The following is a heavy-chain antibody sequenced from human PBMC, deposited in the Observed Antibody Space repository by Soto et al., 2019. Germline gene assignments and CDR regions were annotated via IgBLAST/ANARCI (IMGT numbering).Heavy chain of an antibody. CDR1: GASVSSNIAA. J-gene: IGHJ4*02. V-gene: IGHV6-1*01. CDR2: TYYRSKWYN. Sequence: SQTLSVTGAFSGASVSSNIAAWNCIRQSPSRGLEWLGRTYYRSKWYNYYAVSVKSRITINPDTSKNQFSLQLHSVTPDDTAVYYCARVRSIAEPDFGYWGQGAMVTVSS. CDR3: ARVRSIAEPDFGY. D-gene: IGHD6-6*01.